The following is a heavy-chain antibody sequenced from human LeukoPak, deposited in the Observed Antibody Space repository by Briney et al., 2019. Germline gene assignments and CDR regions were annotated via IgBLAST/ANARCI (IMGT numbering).Heavy chain of an antibody. CDR2: ISSSGSTI. D-gene: IGHD5-12*01. J-gene: IGHJ4*02. Sequence: GGSLRLSCAASGFTFSSYEVNWVRQAPGKGLEWVSYISSSGSTIYYADSVKGRFTISRDNAKNSLYLHMNSLRAEDTAVYYCARDLYSGCGSFDYWGQGALVTVSS. CDR1: GFTFSSYE. CDR3: ARDLYSGCGSFDY. V-gene: IGHV3-48*03.